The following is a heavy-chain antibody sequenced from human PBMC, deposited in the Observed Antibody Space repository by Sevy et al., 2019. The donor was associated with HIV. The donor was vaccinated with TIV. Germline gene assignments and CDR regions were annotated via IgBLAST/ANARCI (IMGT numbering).Heavy chain of an antibody. CDR2: TYYRSKWYN. D-gene: IGHD2-2*01. Sequence: SQTLSLTGAISGDSVSSNSAAWNWIRQSPSRGLEWLGRTYYRSKWYNDYAVSLKSRITINPDTSKNQFSLQLNAVTPEDTVVYYCARNTPYCSSTSCHFDYWGQGTLATVSS. V-gene: IGHV6-1*01. CDR3: ARNTPYCSSTSCHFDY. CDR1: GDSVSSNSAA. J-gene: IGHJ4*02.